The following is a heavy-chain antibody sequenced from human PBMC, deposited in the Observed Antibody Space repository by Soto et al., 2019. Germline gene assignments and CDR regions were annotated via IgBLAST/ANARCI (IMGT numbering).Heavy chain of an antibody. Sequence: SETLSLTCTVSGGSISSYYWIWIRQPPGKGLEWIGYIYYSGSTNYNPSLKSRVTISVDTSKNQFSLKLSSVTAADTAVYYCARVGYYYGSGSYSPGWFDPWGQGTLVTVSS. CDR3: ARVGYYYGSGSYSPGWFDP. V-gene: IGHV4-59*01. CDR1: GGSISSYY. J-gene: IGHJ5*02. D-gene: IGHD3-10*01. CDR2: IYYSGST.